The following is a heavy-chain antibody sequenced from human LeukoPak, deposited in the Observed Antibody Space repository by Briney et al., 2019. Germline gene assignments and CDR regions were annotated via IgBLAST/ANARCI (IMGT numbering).Heavy chain of an antibody. D-gene: IGHD6-13*01. CDR2: IWYDGSNK. CDR1: GFTFSSYG. V-gene: IGHV3-33*01. Sequence: GGSLRLSCAASGFTFSSYGMHWVRQAPGKGLEWVALIWYDGSNKYYADSAKGRFTISRDNFENTLYLQMNSLRAKDMAVYYCARDLGETAAAGYYGMDVWGQGTTVTVSS. J-gene: IGHJ6*02. CDR3: ARDLGETAAAGYYGMDV.